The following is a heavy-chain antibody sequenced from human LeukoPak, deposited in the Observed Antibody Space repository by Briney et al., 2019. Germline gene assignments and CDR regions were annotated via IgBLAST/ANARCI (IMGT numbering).Heavy chain of an antibody. J-gene: IGHJ3*02. V-gene: IGHV3-74*01. CDR3: ASLLLCYGCSSSSDSSDI. CDR1: GFTFSRYW. Sequence: PGGSLRLSCAASGFTFSRYWMHWVRQVPGKGLVWVSRINSDGSRTTYADSVKGRFTISRDNAKNTLFMQMNSLRAEDTAVYYCASLLLCYGCSSSSDSSDIWGQGTMVTVSS. CDR2: INSDGSRT. D-gene: IGHD6-6*01.